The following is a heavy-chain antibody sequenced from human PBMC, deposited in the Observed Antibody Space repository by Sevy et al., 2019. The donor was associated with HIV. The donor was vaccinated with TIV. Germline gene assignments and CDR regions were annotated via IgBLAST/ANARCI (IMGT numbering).Heavy chain of an antibody. CDR2: ISGSGRST. CDR3: AKEAPGYSYDSSGSFDY. J-gene: IGHJ4*02. V-gene: IGHV3-23*01. CDR1: GFTFNTYA. Sequence: GGSLRLSCAASGFTFNTYAMSWVRQAPGKGLEWVSGISGSGRSTYYADSVKGRFTISRDNSKNTLYQQMNSLRAEDTAVYYCAKEAPGYSYDSSGSFDYWGQGTLVTVSS. D-gene: IGHD3-22*01.